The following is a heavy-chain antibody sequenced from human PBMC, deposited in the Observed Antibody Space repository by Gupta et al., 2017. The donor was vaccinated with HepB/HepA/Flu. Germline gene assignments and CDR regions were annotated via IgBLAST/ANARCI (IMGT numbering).Heavy chain of an antibody. Sequence: QVQLVESGGGVVQPGRSLRLSCETNGFTFSSQAMHWARQAHDKGLEWVAFISNDGSYKYYADSVRGRFTISRDNSKNMLHLQMNSLGVDDTAVYYCARDNGGHYYGVFDIWGQGTKVTVSS. CDR2: ISNDGSYK. CDR1: GFTFSSQA. CDR3: ARDNGGHYYGVFDI. J-gene: IGHJ3*02. V-gene: IGHV3-30-3*01. D-gene: IGHD4-17*01.